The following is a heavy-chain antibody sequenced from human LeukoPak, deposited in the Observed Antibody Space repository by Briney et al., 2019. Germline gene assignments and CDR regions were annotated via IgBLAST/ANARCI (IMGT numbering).Heavy chain of an antibody. Sequence: ASVKVSCKASGYSFTSYYIHWVRQTPGQGLEWMGRINPNSGGTNYPQKFQGRVIMTRDTSITTAYMDLSRLTSDDTAVYYCARADAMDVWGQGTTVTVSS. V-gene: IGHV1-2*06. CDR3: ARADAMDV. CDR1: GYSFTSYY. CDR2: INPNSGGT. J-gene: IGHJ6*02.